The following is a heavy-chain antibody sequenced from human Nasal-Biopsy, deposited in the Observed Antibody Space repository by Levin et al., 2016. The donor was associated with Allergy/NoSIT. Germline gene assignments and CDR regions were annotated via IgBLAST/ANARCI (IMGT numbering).Heavy chain of an antibody. CDR2: LLRTGTFI. V-gene: IGHV3-21*01. J-gene: IGHJ3*01. Sequence: GESLKISCTASGFPFSSYNLSWVRQAPWEGARVGLDLLLRTGTFIKYADSVKGRFSISRDNPRNSLSLQMNSLRAEDTALYFCARHLLTYELLGFDLWGRGTMVTVSS. D-gene: IGHD2-21*01. CDR1: GFPFSSYN. CDR3: ARHLLTYELLGFDL.